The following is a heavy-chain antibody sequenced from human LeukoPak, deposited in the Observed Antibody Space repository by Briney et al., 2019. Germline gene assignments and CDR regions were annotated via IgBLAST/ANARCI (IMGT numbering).Heavy chain of an antibody. CDR3: ARHVAPDYDILTGYYMDNWFDP. D-gene: IGHD3-9*01. J-gene: IGHJ5*02. CDR2: IYYSGST. Sequence: SETLSLTCTVSGGSISSSSYYWDWIRQPPGKGLEWIGSIYYSGSTYYNPSLKSRVTISVDTSKNQFSLKLSSVTAADTAVYYCARHVAPDYDILTGYYMDNWFDPWGQGTLVTVSS. CDR1: GGSISSSSYY. V-gene: IGHV4-39*01.